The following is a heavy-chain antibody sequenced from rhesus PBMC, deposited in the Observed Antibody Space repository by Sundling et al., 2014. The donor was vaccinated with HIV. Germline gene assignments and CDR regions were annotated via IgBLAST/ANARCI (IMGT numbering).Heavy chain of an antibody. J-gene: IGHJ2*01. Sequence: QVQLVQSGAEVKKPGTSVKLSCTASGYIFTSYYINWVRQAPGQGLEWMGWINPTNGNTDYAQKFQGRVAMTRDTSTSTAYMDLNSLISEDTAVYYCARGVWTGYSLYCYFDLWGPGTQXPSPQ. CDR1: GYIFTSYY. D-gene: IGHD3-3*01. CDR2: INPTNGNT. V-gene: IGHV1-200*01. CDR3: ARGVWTGYSLYCYFDL.